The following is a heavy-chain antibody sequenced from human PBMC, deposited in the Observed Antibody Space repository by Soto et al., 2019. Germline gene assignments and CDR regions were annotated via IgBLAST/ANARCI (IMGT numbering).Heavy chain of an antibody. J-gene: IGHJ4*02. D-gene: IGHD3-10*01. CDR2: ISYDGSNK. CDR3: ATSRSGAGRLDY. CDR1: GFTFSSYG. Sequence: QVQLVESGGGVVQPGRSLRLSCAASGFTFSSYGMHWVRQAPGKGLEWVAVISYDGSNKYYADSVKGRFTISRDNSKNSLYLLMHSLSAEDTDAYYRATSRSGAGRLDYWGQGTLVTVSS. V-gene: IGHV3-30*03.